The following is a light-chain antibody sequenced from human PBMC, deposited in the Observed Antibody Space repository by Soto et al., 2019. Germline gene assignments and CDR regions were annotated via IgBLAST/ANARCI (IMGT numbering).Light chain of an antibody. CDR1: QSISSW. CDR2: GAS. Sequence: DIQMTQSPSTLSASVGDRVTITCRARQSISSWLAWYQQKPGKAPKLLIYGASSLERGVPSRFSGSGSVTEFTLTIDSLQPDDFATYYCQQYSSSSPTFGQGTKLEI. J-gene: IGKJ2*01. CDR3: QQYSSSSPT. V-gene: IGKV1-5*01.